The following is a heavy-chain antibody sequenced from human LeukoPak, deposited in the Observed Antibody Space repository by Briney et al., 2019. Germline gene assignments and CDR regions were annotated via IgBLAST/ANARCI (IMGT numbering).Heavy chain of an antibody. J-gene: IGHJ4*02. D-gene: IGHD3-10*01. CDR2: IYYSGST. CDR1: GGSISSGDYY. V-gene: IGHV4-30-4*01. CDR3: ARGRPVILWFGESYYFDY. Sequence: SETLSLTCTVSGGSISSGDYYWSWIRQPPGKGLEWIGYIYYSGSTYYNPSLKSRVTISVDTSKNQFSLKLSSVTAADTAVYYCARGRPVILWFGESYYFDYWGQGTLVTVSS.